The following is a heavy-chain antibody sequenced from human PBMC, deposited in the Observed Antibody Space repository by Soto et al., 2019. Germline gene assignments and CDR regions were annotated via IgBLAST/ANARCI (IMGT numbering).Heavy chain of an antibody. Sequence: HVQLVESGGGVVEPGRSLRLSCAASGFTFSSYGMHWVRQAPGKGLEWVAVISYDGSNKYYADSVKGRFTISRDNSKNTLYLQMNSLRAEDTAVYYCAKASGGNSKDYWGQGTLVTVSS. D-gene: IGHD2-21*02. CDR2: ISYDGSNK. V-gene: IGHV3-30*18. J-gene: IGHJ4*02. CDR1: GFTFSSYG. CDR3: AKASGGNSKDY.